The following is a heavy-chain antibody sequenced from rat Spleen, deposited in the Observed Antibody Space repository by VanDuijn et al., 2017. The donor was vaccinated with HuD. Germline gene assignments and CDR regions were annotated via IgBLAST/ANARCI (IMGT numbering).Heavy chain of an antibody. J-gene: IGHJ2*01. Sequence: EVQLVESGGGLVQPGRSLKLSCAASGFTFSNYGMAWVRQAPTKGLEWVAIISHDGSFTDHRDSVKGRLTISRDNAKSTLNLQIDGLRSEDTATYYCTREVTTVTTPYYFDYWGQGVMVTVSS. CDR2: ISHDGSFT. CDR3: TREVTTVTTPYYFDY. D-gene: IGHD1-1*01. CDR1: GFTFSNYG. V-gene: IGHV5-29*01.